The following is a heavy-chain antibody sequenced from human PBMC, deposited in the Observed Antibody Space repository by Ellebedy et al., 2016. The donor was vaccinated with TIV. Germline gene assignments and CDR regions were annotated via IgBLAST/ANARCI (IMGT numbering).Heavy chain of an antibody. J-gene: IGHJ4*02. CDR1: GLTLSRYW. CDR3: AIDAYSRSLY. Sequence: GESLKISXAASGLTLSRYWMGWVRQAPGKGLEWVANIKKDGSEKNYVDSVKGRFTIYRDNAKNSLYLQMNSLRDEDTAVYYCAIDAYSRSLYWGQGTLVTVSS. D-gene: IGHD6-6*01. V-gene: IGHV3-7*01. CDR2: IKKDGSEK.